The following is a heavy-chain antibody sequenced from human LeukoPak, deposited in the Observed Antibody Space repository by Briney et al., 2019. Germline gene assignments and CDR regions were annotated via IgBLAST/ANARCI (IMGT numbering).Heavy chain of an antibody. CDR2: ISSSGSTI. CDR3: ASRDWNDGNDAFDI. D-gene: IGHD1-1*01. Sequence: PGGSLRLSCAASGFTFSDYYMSWIRQAPGKGLEWVSYISSSGSTIYYADSVKGRFTISRDNAKNSLYLQMNSLRAEDTAVYYCASRDWNDGNDAFDIWGQGTMVTVSS. V-gene: IGHV3-11*04. J-gene: IGHJ3*02. CDR1: GFTFSDYY.